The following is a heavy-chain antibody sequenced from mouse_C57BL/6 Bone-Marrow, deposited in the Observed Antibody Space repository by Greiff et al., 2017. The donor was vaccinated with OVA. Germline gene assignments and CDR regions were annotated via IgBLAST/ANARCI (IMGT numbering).Heavy chain of an antibody. D-gene: IGHD2-2*01. CDR1: GYTFTSYW. V-gene: IGHV1-64*01. J-gene: IGHJ4*01. Sequence: QVQLQQPGAELVKPGASVKLSCKASGYTFTSYWMHWVKQRPGQGLEWIGMIHPNSGSTNYNEKFKSKATLTVDKSSSTAYMQLSSLTSEDSAVYYCAIWFTGIVFYAMDYWGQGTSVTVSS. CDR3: AIWFTGIVFYAMDY. CDR2: IHPNSGST.